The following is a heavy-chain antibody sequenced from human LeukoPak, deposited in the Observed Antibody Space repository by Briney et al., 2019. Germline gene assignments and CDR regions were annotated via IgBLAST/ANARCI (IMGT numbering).Heavy chain of an antibody. D-gene: IGHD6-19*01. V-gene: IGHV4-59*01. CDR2: IYYSGST. J-gene: IGHJ4*02. CDR3: ARYSSGWYDY. Sequence: SETLSLXCTVSGGSISSYYWSWIRQPPGKGLEWIGYIYYSGSTNYNPSLKSRVTISVDTSKNQFSLKLSSVTAADTAVYYCARYSSGWYDYWGQGTLVTVSS. CDR1: GGSISSYY.